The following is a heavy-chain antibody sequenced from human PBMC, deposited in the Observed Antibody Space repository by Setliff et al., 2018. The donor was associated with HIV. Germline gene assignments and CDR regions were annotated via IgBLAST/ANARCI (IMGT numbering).Heavy chain of an antibody. D-gene: IGHD6-19*01. Sequence: SETLSFTCSVSGGSINTSSYYWAWVRQPPGNELEWIGSIYHDGTTHYRSSLRSRAAISIDTSKSQISLKVRSVTAADTAVYFCAGHPVTSGWLSLNWFDPWGQGILVTVSS. J-gene: IGHJ5*01. CDR2: IYHDGTT. CDR1: GGSINTSSYY. V-gene: IGHV4-39*07. CDR3: AGHPVTSGWLSLNWFDP.